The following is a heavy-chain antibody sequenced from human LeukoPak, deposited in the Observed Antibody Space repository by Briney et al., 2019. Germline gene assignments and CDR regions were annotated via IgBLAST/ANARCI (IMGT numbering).Heavy chain of an antibody. D-gene: IGHD6-19*01. CDR2: ISVYNDKS. CDR1: GYTFTNYG. J-gene: IGHJ2*01. CDR3: ARTVAGGGYWYFDL. V-gene: IGHV1-18*01. Sequence: ASVKVSCKASGYTFTNYGLTWVRQAPGQGLEWMGWISVYNDKSNYAQKFQGRVTMTADTSTRTAYLELRSLRSDDTAVYYCARTVAGGGYWYFDLWGRGTPVTVSS.